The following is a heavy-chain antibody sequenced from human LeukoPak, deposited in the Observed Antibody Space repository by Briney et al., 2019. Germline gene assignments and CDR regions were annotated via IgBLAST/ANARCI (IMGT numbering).Heavy chain of an antibody. D-gene: IGHD6-13*01. CDR3: TRRPYSSSWYYFDY. Sequence: GGSLRLSCAASGFTVSSNYMSWVRQAPGKGLEWVAVISYDGSNKYYADSVKGRFTISRDNSKNTLYLQTNSLRAEDTAVYYCTRRPYSSSWYYFDYWGQGTLVTVSS. V-gene: IGHV3-30*03. CDR2: ISYDGSNK. J-gene: IGHJ4*02. CDR1: GFTVSSNY.